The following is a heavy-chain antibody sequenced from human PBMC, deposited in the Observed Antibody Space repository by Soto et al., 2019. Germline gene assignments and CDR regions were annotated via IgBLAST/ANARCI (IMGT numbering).Heavy chain of an antibody. CDR1: GFTFSSYG. J-gene: IGHJ6*02. Sequence: QVQLVESGGGVVQPGRSLRLSCAASGFTFSSYGMHWVRQAPGKGLEWVAVIWYDGSNKYYADSVKGRFTISRDNSKNTLYLQMNSLRAEDTAVYYCASDRPSTVSPHHHYYYYGMDVWGQGTTVTVSS. V-gene: IGHV3-33*01. D-gene: IGHD4-17*01. CDR2: IWYDGSNK. CDR3: ASDRPSTVSPHHHYYYYGMDV.